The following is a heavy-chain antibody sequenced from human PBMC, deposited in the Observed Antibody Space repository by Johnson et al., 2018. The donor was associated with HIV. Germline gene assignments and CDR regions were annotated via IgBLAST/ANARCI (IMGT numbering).Heavy chain of an antibody. CDR1: GFTFSSYA. Sequence: QVHLVESGGGVVQPGRSLRLSCAASGFTFSSYAMHWVRQAPGKGLEWVAVISYDGSKKYYADSVKGRFTISRDNSKNTLYLQMNSLGAEDTAVYYCARARYYDFWSGYYAFDKWGQGTMVTVSS. CDR3: ARARYYDFWSGYYAFDK. CDR2: ISYDGSKK. J-gene: IGHJ3*02. D-gene: IGHD3-3*01. V-gene: IGHV3-30*04.